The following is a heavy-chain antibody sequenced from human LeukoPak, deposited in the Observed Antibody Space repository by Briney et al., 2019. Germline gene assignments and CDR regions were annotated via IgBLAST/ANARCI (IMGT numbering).Heavy chain of an antibody. V-gene: IGHV3-74*01. J-gene: IGHJ5*02. CDR3: ASNPDEYYYDSSGYYES. CDR2: INSDGSST. D-gene: IGHD3-22*01. CDR1: GFTFSSYW. Sequence: GGSLRLSCAASGFTFSSYWMHWVRQAPGKGLVWVSRINSDGSSTSYADSVKGRFTISRDNAKNTLYLQMNSLRAEDTAVYYYASNPDEYYYDSSGYYESWGQGTLVTVSS.